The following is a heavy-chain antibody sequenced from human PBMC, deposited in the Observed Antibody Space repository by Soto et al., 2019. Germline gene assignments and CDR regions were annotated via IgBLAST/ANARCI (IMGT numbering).Heavy chain of an antibody. CDR2: INPSGGST. CDR1: GYTFTSYY. J-gene: IGHJ5*02. CDR3: ARTRAIFGVVIIGASGWFDP. V-gene: IGHV1-46*03. D-gene: IGHD3-3*01. Sequence: QVQLVQSEAEVKKPGASVKVSCKASGYTFTSYYMHWVRQAPGQGLEWMGIINPSGGSTSYAQKFQGRVTMTRDTSTSTVYMELSSLRSEDTAVYYCARTRAIFGVVIIGASGWFDPWGQGTLVTVSS.